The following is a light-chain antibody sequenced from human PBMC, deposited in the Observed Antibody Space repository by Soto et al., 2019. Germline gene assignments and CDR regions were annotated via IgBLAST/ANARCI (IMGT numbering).Light chain of an antibody. CDR3: QQSVTLPYT. CDR2: AAS. J-gene: IGKJ2*01. Sequence: DIQMTQSPSSLSASVGDRVTITCRASQSISTYLNWFQQKPGRAPKLLIYAASSLQSGVPSTFSGSGSGTDFTLTISSLQPEDFAIYYCQQSVTLPYTFGQGTKLEIK. CDR1: QSISTY. V-gene: IGKV1-39*01.